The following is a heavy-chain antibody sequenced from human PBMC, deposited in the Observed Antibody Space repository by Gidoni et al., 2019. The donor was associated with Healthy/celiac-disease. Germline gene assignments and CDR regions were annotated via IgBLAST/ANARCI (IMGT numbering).Heavy chain of an antibody. CDR1: GFTFSSYA. D-gene: IGHD3-16*02. V-gene: IGHV3-23*01. Sequence: EVQLLESGGGLVQPGGSLRLSCAASGFTFSSYAMSWVRQAPGKGLEWVSAISGSGGSTYYADSVKGRFTISRDNSKNTLYLQMNSLRAEDTAVYYCAKDERKTTFGGVIANFDYWGQGTLVTVSS. CDR2: ISGSGGST. CDR3: AKDERKTTFGGVIANFDY. J-gene: IGHJ4*02.